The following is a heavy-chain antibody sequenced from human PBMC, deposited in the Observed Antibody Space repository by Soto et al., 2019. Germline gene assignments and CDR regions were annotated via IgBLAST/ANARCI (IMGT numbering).Heavy chain of an antibody. V-gene: IGHV3-30*18. CDR3: AKGSPDRSWLD. J-gene: IGHJ4*02. CDR1: GFTFSDYV. D-gene: IGHD6-19*01. Sequence: QVQLVESGGGAVLAGMSLRLSCAGSGFTFSDYVMYWVRQAPGKGLEWVAVTSDDGSKRYYTESVKGRFTITRDNSKNALYLQMNSLRREDTAVYYCAKGSPDRSWLDWGQGTLVA. CDR2: TSDDGSKR.